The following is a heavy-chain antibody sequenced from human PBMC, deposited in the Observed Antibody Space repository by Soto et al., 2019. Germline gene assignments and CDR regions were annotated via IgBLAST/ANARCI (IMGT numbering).Heavy chain of an antibody. Sequence: ASVKVSCKTSGYSFTSYFIHWVRQAPGQGLEWMGIINPGGGSTNYAQKLQGRVSMTRDRSTSTVHMELSSLRSDDTAMYYCAREYGNYDSSGYYAYWGQGTLVTVSS. CDR1: GYSFTSYF. V-gene: IGHV1-46*01. D-gene: IGHD3-22*01. J-gene: IGHJ4*02. CDR2: INPGGGST. CDR3: AREYGNYDSSGYYAY.